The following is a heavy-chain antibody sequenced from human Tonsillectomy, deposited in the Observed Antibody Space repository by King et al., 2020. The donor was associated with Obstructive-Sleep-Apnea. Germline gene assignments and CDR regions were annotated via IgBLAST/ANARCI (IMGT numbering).Heavy chain of an antibody. CDR3: AKDPPRIAARREFDY. V-gene: IGHV3-23*04. CDR1: GVTFSSYA. D-gene: IGHD6-6*01. CDR2: ISGSVGST. J-gene: IGHJ4*02. Sequence: VQLVESGGGLVQPGGSLRLSCAASGVTFSSYAMIWVRQAPGRGLEWVSAISGSVGSTYYADSVKGRFTISRDNSQNTLYLQMNSLRAEDTAVYYCAKDPPRIAARREFDYWGQGTLVTVSS.